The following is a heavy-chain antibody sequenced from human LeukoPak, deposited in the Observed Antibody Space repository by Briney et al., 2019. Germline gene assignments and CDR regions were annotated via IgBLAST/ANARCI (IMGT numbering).Heavy chain of an antibody. CDR2: TYYSGST. Sequence: PSETLSLTCTVSGASISSYYWNWIRQPPGKGLEWIGYTYYSGSTNYNPSLKSRVTISVHTSKNQFSLQLSSVTAADTAVYYCARAGGLTIFGLDYWGQGTLVTVSS. CDR3: ARAGGLTIFGLDY. D-gene: IGHD3-3*01. J-gene: IGHJ4*02. CDR1: GASISSYY. V-gene: IGHV4-59*01.